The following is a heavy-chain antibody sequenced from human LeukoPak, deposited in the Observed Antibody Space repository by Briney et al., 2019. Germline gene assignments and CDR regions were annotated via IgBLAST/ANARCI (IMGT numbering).Heavy chain of an antibody. CDR3: ARVNGVGYFGFWDY. CDR1: GGSFSGYY. D-gene: IGHD3/OR15-3a*01. J-gene: IGHJ4*02. CDR2: INHSGST. Sequence: SETLSLTCAVYGGSFSGYYWSWIRQPPGKGLEWIGEINHSGSTNYNPSLKSRVTISVDTSKNQFSLKLSSVTAADTAVYYCARVNGVGYFGFWDYWGQGTLVTVSS. V-gene: IGHV4-34*01.